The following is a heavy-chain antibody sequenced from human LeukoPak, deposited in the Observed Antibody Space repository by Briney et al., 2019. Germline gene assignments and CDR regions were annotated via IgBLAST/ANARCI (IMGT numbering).Heavy chain of an antibody. CDR2: IQYSGRT. CDR1: GGSVRSSAYY. J-gene: IGHJ4*02. V-gene: IGHV4-39*01. Sequence: SETLSLTCTVSGGSVRSSAYYWGWIRQPPGKGLEWIGSIQYSGRTDYNPSLKSRVIISVDTSKDQFSLKLSSVTAADAAVYYCARHVGYFDYWGQGTLVTVSS. D-gene: IGHD1-26*01. CDR3: ARHVGYFDY.